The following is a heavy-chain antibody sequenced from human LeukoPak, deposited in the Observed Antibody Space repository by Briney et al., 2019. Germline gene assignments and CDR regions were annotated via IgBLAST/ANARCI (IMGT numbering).Heavy chain of an antibody. CDR2: IKQDGSEK. CDR3: ASLIAARRSPGAFDI. Sequence: PGGSLRLSCAASGFTFSSYWMSWVSQAPGKGLEWVANIKQDGSEKYYVDSVKGRFTISRDNAKNSLYLQMNSLRAEDTAVYYCASLIAARRSPGAFDIWGQGTMVTVSS. D-gene: IGHD6-6*01. V-gene: IGHV3-7*01. CDR1: GFTFSSYW. J-gene: IGHJ3*02.